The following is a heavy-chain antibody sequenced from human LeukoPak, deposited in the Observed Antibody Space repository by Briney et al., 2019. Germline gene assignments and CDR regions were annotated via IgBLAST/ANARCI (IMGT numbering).Heavy chain of an antibody. CDR3: ARVGSRSSGYYYAD. D-gene: IGHD3-22*01. Sequence: PGGSLRLSCAASGFTFSDYYMSWIRQAPGKGLEWVSSISSSSSYIYYADSVKGRFTISRDNAKNSLYLQMNGLRAEDTAVYYCARVGSRSSGYYYADWGQGTLVTVSS. CDR1: GFTFSDYY. CDR2: ISSSSSYI. V-gene: IGHV3-11*06. J-gene: IGHJ4*02.